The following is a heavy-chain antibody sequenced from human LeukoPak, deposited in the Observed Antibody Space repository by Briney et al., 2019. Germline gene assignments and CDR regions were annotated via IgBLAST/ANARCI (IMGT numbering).Heavy chain of an antibody. CDR2: ISYSGGST. CDR1: GGTFSSNS. J-gene: IGHJ4*02. CDR3: AKAQWELHYFDY. Sequence: PGGSLLLSCSASGGTFSSNSMIWVLQAPGKGVEGVSGISYSGGSTYYADPVKGPFTISRDNSKNTLYLQMTSLRAEDTAVYYCAKAQWELHYFDYRGQGTLVTVSS. V-gene: IGHV3-23*01. D-gene: IGHD1-26*01.